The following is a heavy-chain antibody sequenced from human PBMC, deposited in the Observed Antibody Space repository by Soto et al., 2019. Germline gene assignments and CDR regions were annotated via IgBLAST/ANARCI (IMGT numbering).Heavy chain of an antibody. V-gene: IGHV3-23*01. J-gene: IGHJ4*02. D-gene: IGHD3-16*01. Sequence: PGGSLRLSCAASVFTFSSYAMSWVRQSPGKGLEWVSAISGSGGSTYYADSVKGRFTISRDNSKNTLYLQMNSLRAEETAVYYCAKAVWGLVARPVYCGQGTLVTVS. CDR3: AKAVWGLVARPVY. CDR1: VFTFSSYA. CDR2: ISGSGGST.